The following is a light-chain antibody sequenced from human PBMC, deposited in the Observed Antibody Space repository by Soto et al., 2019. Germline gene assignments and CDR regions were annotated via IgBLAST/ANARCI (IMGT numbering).Light chain of an antibody. CDR3: SSYTSSSNPYV. J-gene: IGLJ1*01. V-gene: IGLV2-14*01. CDR1: SSDVGGYNY. Sequence: QALLTQPASVSGSPGQSLTISCTATSSDVGGYNYVSWYQQHPGKAPKLMIYDVSNRPSGVSNRFSGSKSGNTASLTISGLQAEDEADYYCSSYTSSSNPYVFGTGTKVTVL. CDR2: DVS.